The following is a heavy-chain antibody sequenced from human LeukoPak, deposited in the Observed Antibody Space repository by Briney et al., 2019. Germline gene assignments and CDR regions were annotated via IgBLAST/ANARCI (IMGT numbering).Heavy chain of an antibody. D-gene: IGHD2-21*02. V-gene: IGHV4-30-4*01. J-gene: IGHJ4*02. CDR2: IYYRGST. CDR1: GGSISSGDKY. Sequence: SETLSLTCNVSGGSISSGDKYWSWIRQPPGKGLEWIGYIYYRGSTYYNPSLKSRLTISVDTSENQFSLHLTSVTAADTAVYFCARVTRWAGLDFWGQGTLVTVSS. CDR3: ARVTRWAGLDF.